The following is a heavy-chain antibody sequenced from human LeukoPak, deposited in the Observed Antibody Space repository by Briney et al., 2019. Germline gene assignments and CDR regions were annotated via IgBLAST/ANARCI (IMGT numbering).Heavy chain of an antibody. D-gene: IGHD4-17*01. Sequence: GGSLRLSCAASGFIFRKYDMHWVRQVTGKGLEWVSGVDRDGVTYYSGSVKGRFTSSRENAKNSLDLQMNTLRAGDTGVYYCARENLQYGDYAIDYWGQGILVIVSS. CDR2: VDRDGVT. J-gene: IGHJ4*02. CDR3: ARENLQYGDYAIDY. CDR1: GFIFRKYD. V-gene: IGHV3-13*01.